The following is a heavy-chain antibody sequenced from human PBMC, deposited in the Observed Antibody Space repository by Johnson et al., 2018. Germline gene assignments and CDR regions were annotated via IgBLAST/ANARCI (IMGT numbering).Heavy chain of an antibody. J-gene: IGHJ6*02. Sequence: VQLQESGGGLVQPGGSLKLSCAASGFTFSGSTMHWVRQASGKGREWVGRIRSKANDYATASAASVKGRFTISRADLYNTAYMQMNSRKTEDTGVYYCASFLDVLRFLEWSNDRGYYYYGMDVWGQGTTVTVSS. V-gene: IGHV3-73*02. CDR1: GFTFSGST. CDR2: IRSKANDYAT. D-gene: IGHD3-3*01. CDR3: ASFLDVLRFLEWSNDRGYYYYGMDV.